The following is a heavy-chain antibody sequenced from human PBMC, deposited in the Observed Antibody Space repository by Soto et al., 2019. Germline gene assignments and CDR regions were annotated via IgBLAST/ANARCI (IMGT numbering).Heavy chain of an antibody. CDR1: CYRITRYR. CDR3: ARKGYDILTGYTPYYYYYYMDV. Sequence: APVKVSCKAACYRITRYRSSWVRKAQGQGLEWMGWISAYSGNTNYAQKLQGRVTMTTDTSTSTAYMELRSLRSDDTAVYYCARKGYDILTGYTPYYYYYYMDVWGKGTTVTVSS. J-gene: IGHJ6*03. D-gene: IGHD3-9*01. V-gene: IGHV1-18*01. CDR2: ISAYSGNT.